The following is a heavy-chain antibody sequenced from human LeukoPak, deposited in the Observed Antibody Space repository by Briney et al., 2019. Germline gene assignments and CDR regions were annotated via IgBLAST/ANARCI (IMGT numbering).Heavy chain of an antibody. V-gene: IGHV3-21*01. CDR1: GLTFSSYT. D-gene: IGHD5-12*01. Sequence: PGGSLRLSCAASGLTFSSYTMNWVRQAPGKGLEWVSSIDNDGSYIYYADSVKGRFTLSRDNAENSVHLQMISLRAEDTAVYYCATKYSAGWLFDYWGQGTLVTVSS. CDR2: IDNDGSYI. J-gene: IGHJ4*02. CDR3: ATKYSAGWLFDY.